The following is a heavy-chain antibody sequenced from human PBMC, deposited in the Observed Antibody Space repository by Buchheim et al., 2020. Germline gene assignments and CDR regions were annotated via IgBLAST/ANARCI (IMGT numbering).Heavy chain of an antibody. Sequence: QVQLVESGGGLVKPGGSLRLSCAASGFTFSDSYMSWVRQAPGKGLEWISYISSTSSYTNYADSVQGRFTISRDNAKNTLYLQMNSLRADDTAVYYCARGRVGHCSGGSCYGYDYWGQGTL. D-gene: IGHD2-15*01. J-gene: IGHJ4*02. CDR2: ISSTSSYT. CDR1: GFTFSDSY. V-gene: IGHV3-11*06. CDR3: ARGRVGHCSGGSCYGYDY.